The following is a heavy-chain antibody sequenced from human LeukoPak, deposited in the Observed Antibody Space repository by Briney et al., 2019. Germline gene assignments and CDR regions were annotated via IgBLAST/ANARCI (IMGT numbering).Heavy chain of an antibody. V-gene: IGHV4-34*01. Sequence: ETPSLTCAVYGGSFSGYYWSWIRQPPGKGLEWIGEINHSGSTYYNPSLKSRVTISVDTSKNQFSLKLSSVTAADTAVYYCARSYPAAAADSYWGQGTLVTVSS. CDR3: ARSYPAAAADSY. J-gene: IGHJ4*02. CDR1: GGSFSGYY. CDR2: INHSGST. D-gene: IGHD6-13*01.